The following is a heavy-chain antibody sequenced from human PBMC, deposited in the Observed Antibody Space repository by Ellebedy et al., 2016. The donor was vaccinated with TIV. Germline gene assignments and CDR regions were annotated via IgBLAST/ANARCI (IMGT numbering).Heavy chain of an antibody. CDR3: ARVEGTLWFGPFDY. CDR1: GGSISSYY. D-gene: IGHD3-10*01. CDR2: IYYSGST. Sequence: SETLSLTXTVSGGSISSYYWSWIRQPPGKGLEWIGYIYYSGSTNYNPSLKSRVTISVDTSKNQFSLKLSSVTAADTAVYYCARVEGTLWFGPFDYWGQGTLVTVSS. V-gene: IGHV4-59*13. J-gene: IGHJ4*02.